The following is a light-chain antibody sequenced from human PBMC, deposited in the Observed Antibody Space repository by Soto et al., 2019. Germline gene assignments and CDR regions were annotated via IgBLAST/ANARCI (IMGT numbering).Light chain of an antibody. CDR3: QQRHMWHIT. Sequence: EVVLTQSTVTLSLSQGERATLSCRPSQSFRVLLAWYQQKPGQAPRLHIYDAYNRATGMPPRFSGSGSGREFTITISSLEPEDYAVYYGQQRHMWHITFGQGTRLEIK. CDR2: DAY. V-gene: IGKV3-11*02. J-gene: IGKJ5*01. CDR1: QSFRVL.